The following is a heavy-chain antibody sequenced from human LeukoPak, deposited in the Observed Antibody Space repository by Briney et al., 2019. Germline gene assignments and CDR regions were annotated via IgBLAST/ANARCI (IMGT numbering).Heavy chain of an antibody. CDR1: GYTFTSYG. Sequence: ASVKVSCKASGYTFTSYGISWVRQAPGQGLEWMGWISAYNGNTNYAQKLRSRVTMTTDTSTSTAYMELRSLRSDDTDVYCCARVDTWLGGYGNLWGQGTLVTVSS. D-gene: IGHD3-10*01. CDR2: ISAYNGNT. J-gene: IGHJ4*02. CDR3: ARVDTWLGGYGNL. V-gene: IGHV1-18*01.